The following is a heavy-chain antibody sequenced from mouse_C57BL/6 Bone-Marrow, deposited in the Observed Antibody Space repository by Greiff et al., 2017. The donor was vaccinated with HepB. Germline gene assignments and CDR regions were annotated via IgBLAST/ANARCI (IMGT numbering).Heavy chain of an antibody. CDR1: GFSLTSYG. V-gene: IGHV2-6*01. Sequence: VMLVESGPGLVAPSQSLSITCTVSGFSLTSYGVDWVRQSPGKGLEWLGVICGIGSTTYNSALNYSLSISKDNSKSQVSLKMNSLQTDDTAMYYCASIYYGFAYWGQGTLVTVSA. D-gene: IGHD2-1*01. CDR2: ICGIGST. J-gene: IGHJ3*01. CDR3: ASIYYGFAY.